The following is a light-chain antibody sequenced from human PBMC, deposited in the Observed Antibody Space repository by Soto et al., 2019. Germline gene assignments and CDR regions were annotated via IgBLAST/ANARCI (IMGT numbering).Light chain of an antibody. CDR3: SSYTAGTTL. CDR1: SRTYNY. J-gene: IGLJ3*02. V-gene: IGLV2-14*03. Sequence: QSARTQPASVSGSLGQSSISSCTGLSRTYNYVSWYQQHPGKAPTVIIFDVNNRPSRLSQRFSGSKSGNTASLSISGLQAEDEAYYCCSSYTAGTTLFGGESKLTVL. CDR2: DVN.